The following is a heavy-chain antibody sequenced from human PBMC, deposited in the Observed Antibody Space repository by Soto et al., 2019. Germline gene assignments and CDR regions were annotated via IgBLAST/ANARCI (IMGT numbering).Heavy chain of an antibody. J-gene: IGHJ6*02. Sequence: GASVKVSCKASGGTFSSYAISWVRQAPGQGLEWMGGIIPIFGTASYAQKFQGRVTITADESTSTAYMELSSLRSEDTAVYYCARECFNPGFQCPNYYYYYGMDVWGQGTTVTVSS. CDR3: ARECFNPGFQCPNYYYYYGMDV. CDR1: GGTFSSYA. V-gene: IGHV1-69*13. CDR2: IIPIFGTA. D-gene: IGHD2-2*01.